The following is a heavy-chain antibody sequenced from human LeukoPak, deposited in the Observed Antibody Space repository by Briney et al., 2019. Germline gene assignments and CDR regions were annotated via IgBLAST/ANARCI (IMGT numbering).Heavy chain of an antibody. CDR3: ARASITMIVVVTPDFDY. J-gene: IGHJ4*02. V-gene: IGHV1-46*01. Sequence: ASVKVSCKASGYTFTKHYMHWVRQAPGQGLEWTGIINPSGGSTTYAQKFQGRVTMTRDTSTSTVYLELSSLRSEDTAVYYCARASITMIVVVTPDFDYWGQGTQVTVSS. CDR1: GYTFTKHY. D-gene: IGHD3-22*01. CDR2: INPSGGST.